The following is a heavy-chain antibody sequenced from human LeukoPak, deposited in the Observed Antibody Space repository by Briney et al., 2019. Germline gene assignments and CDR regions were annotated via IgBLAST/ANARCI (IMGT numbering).Heavy chain of an antibody. CDR1: GDSFSGYY. V-gene: IGHV4-4*07. J-gene: IGHJ1*01. CDR2: IYTSGST. Sequence: SETLSLTCTVSGDSFSGYYWSWIRQPAGKGLEWIGRIYTSGSTNYNPSLKSRVTMSVDTSKNQLSLKLSSVTAEDTAVYYCAKGGAVTGTMYFQYWGQGTLVTVSS. CDR3: AKGGAVTGTMYFQY. D-gene: IGHD6-19*01.